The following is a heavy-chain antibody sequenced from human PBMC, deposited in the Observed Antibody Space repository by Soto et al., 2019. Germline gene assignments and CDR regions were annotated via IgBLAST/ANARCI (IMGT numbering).Heavy chain of an antibody. Sequence: EVQPVESGGGLVKPGGSLRLSCAASGFTFSSYSMNWVRQAPGKGLEWVSSISSSSSYIYYADSVKGRFTISRDNAKNSLYLQMNSLRAEDTAVYYCASNMVRGVAPSFDYWGQGTLVTVSS. D-gene: IGHD3-10*01. CDR2: ISSSSSYI. CDR3: ASNMVRGVAPSFDY. CDR1: GFTFSSYS. J-gene: IGHJ4*02. V-gene: IGHV3-21*01.